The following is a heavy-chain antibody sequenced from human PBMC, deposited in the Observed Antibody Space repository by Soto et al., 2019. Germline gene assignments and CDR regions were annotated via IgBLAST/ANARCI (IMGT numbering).Heavy chain of an antibody. CDR2: INHSGST. D-gene: IGHD5-18*01. CDR1: CGSFSGYY. Sequence: SGTLSLTCAVYCGSFSGYYWSWIRQPPGKGLEWIGEINHSGSTNYNPSLKSRVTISVDTSKNQFSLKLSSVTAADTAVYYCARGIHNLYSYGRRFDYWGQGTLVT. J-gene: IGHJ4*02. CDR3: ARGIHNLYSYGRRFDY. V-gene: IGHV4-34*01.